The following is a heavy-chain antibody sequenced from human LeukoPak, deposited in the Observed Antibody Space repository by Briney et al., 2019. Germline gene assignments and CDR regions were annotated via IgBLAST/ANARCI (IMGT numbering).Heavy chain of an antibody. Sequence: IPSETLSLTCTVSGGSISGYYWSWIRQPPGKGLEWIGYMYDSGRYDYNPSLKSRITISVDTSKNQFSLKLRSVTAADTAVYYCARGLGGSSGGFGYWGQGTLVTVSS. CDR1: GGSISGYY. CDR2: MYDSGRY. CDR3: ARGLGGSSGGFGY. V-gene: IGHV4-59*01. D-gene: IGHD6-19*01. J-gene: IGHJ4*02.